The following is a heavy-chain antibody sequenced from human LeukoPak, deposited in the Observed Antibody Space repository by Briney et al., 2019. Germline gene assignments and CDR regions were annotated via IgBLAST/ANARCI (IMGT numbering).Heavy chain of an antibody. J-gene: IGHJ4*02. V-gene: IGHV4-59*01. CDR3: ASGSSTLGY. Sequence: KTSETLSLTCTVSGGSISSYYWSSIRQPPGKGLEWIGYIYYSGSTNYNPSLKSRVTISVDTSKNQFSLKLSSVTAADTAVYYCASGSSTLGYWGQGTLVTVSS. CDR1: GGSISSYY. CDR2: IYYSGST. D-gene: IGHD6-13*01.